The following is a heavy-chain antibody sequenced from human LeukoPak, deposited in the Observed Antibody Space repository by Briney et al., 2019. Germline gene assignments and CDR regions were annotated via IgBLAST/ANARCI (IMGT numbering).Heavy chain of an antibody. CDR3: AGGRGGNFDY. V-gene: IGHV4-30-2*02. D-gene: IGHD3-16*01. CDR1: GGSISSGGYS. Sequence: SETLSLTCAVSGGSISSGGYSWSWIRQPPGKGLEWIGYIYHSGSTNYNPSLKSRVTISVDTSKNQFSLKLSSVTAADTAVYYCAGGRGGNFDYWGQGTLVTVSS. CDR2: IYHSGST. J-gene: IGHJ4*02.